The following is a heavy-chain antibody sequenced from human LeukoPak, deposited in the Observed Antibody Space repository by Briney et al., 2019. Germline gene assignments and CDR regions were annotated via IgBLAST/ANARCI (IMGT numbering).Heavy chain of an antibody. D-gene: IGHD6-6*01. CDR1: GGSISSGGYS. CDR3: ARTSIAARRANAFDI. V-gene: IGHV4-30-2*01. Sequence: PSQTLSLTCAVSGGSISSGGYSWSWIRQPPGKGLEWIGYIYHSGSTYYNPSLKSRVTISVDRSKNQFSLKLSSVTAADTAVYYCARTSIAARRANAFDIWGQGTMVTVSS. CDR2: IYHSGST. J-gene: IGHJ3*02.